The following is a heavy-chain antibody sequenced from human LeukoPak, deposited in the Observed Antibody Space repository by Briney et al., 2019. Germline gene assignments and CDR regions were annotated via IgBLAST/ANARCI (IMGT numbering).Heavy chain of an antibody. CDR1: GYTFTSYG. CDR2: IGAYNGNT. D-gene: IGHD3-9*01. V-gene: IGHV1-18*04. Sequence: ASVKVSCKASGYTFTSYGISWVRQAPGQGLGWMGWIGAYNGNTNYAQKLQGRVTMTTDTSTSTAYMELRSLRSDDTAVYYCARDHYYDILTGYYPPLYYGMDVWGKGTTVTVSS. CDR3: ARDHYYDILTGYYPPLYYGMDV. J-gene: IGHJ6*04.